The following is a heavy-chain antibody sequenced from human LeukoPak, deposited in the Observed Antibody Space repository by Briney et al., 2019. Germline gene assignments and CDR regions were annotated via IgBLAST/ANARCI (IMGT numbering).Heavy chain of an antibody. V-gene: IGHV4-39*07. CDR1: DDSITGGSFY. D-gene: IGHD1-26*01. CDR3: ARGLAGGWAAVFDY. J-gene: IGHJ4*02. Sequence: SETLALTCTVSDDSITGGSFYWGWVRHSPGKGLEWIGSIYYSGNIYNNPSLKSRVTVSIDTSQNRFSLNLKSVTAADTAVYYCARGLAGGWAAVFDYWGPGTLVTVSS. CDR2: IYYSGNI.